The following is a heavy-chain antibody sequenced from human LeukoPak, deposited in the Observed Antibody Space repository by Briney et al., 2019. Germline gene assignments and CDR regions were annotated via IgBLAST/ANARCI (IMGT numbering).Heavy chain of an antibody. CDR3: ARLEAVAGIDY. D-gene: IGHD6-19*01. CDR2: INHSGST. Sequence: SSETLSLTCAVYGGSFSGYYWSWIRQPPGKGLEWIGEINHSGSTNYNPSLKSRVTISVDTSKHQFSLKLSSVPAADTAVYYCARLEAVAGIDYWGQGTLVTVSS. J-gene: IGHJ4*02. CDR1: GGSFSGYY. V-gene: IGHV4-34*01.